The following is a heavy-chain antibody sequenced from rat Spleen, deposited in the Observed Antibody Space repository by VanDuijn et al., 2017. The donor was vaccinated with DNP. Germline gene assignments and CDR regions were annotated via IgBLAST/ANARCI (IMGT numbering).Heavy chain of an antibody. Sequence: EVQLVESGGGPEQPGRSLKLSCAASGFTFSDYAMAWVRQAPKKGLEWLATISCDGSSTYYRDSVKGRFTISRDDARNTLYLQMDSLRSEDTATYYCTRVAYNWFFHWGQGTLVTVSS. CDR2: ISCDGSST. CDR3: TRVAYNWFFH. CDR1: GFTFSDYA. V-gene: IGHV5-7*01. J-gene: IGHJ3*01.